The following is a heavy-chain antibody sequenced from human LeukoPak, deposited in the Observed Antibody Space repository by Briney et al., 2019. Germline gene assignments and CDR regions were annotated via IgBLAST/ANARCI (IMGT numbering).Heavy chain of an antibody. CDR2: ISGSGGST. D-gene: IGHD2-2*02. V-gene: IGHV3-23*01. Sequence: GGSLRLSRAASGFTFNSYAMSWVRQAPGKGLEWVSAISGSGGSTYYADSVKGRFTISRDSSKNTLYLQMNSLTAEDTAVYYCAGYNCSSTTCYTGGFDYWGQGTLVTVSS. J-gene: IGHJ4*02. CDR3: AGYNCSSTTCYTGGFDY. CDR1: GFTFNSYA.